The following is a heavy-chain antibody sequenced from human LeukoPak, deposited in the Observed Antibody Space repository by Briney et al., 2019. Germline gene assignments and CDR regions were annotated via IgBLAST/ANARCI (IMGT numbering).Heavy chain of an antibody. D-gene: IGHD2-2*01. CDR2: ISGYNGNT. CDR3: ARVAEDCSSTRCYAGVDY. Sequence: ASVTVSCKPSGYTFTSYGIRWVRRAPGQGHEGMGWISGYNGNTNYAQILQGRVTMTTATSTSTAYMELRSLRSDDTAVYYCARVAEDCSSTRCYAGVDYWGQGTLVTVSS. J-gene: IGHJ4*02. V-gene: IGHV1-18*01. CDR1: GYTFTSYG.